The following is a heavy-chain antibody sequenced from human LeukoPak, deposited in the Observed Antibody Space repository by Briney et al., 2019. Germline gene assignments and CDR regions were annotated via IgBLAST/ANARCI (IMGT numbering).Heavy chain of an antibody. V-gene: IGHV4-39*01. CDR1: GGSISSSSYY. Sequence: AVTLSLTCTVCGGSISSSSYYGGWIRQPPGRGLEWIGSIYYSGSTYYNPSLKSRVTIAADTSKNQFSLKLSSVTAADTAVYYCARRLVYFDYWGQGTLVTVSS. CDR2: IYYSGST. CDR3: ARRLVYFDY. D-gene: IGHD2-2*01. J-gene: IGHJ4*02.